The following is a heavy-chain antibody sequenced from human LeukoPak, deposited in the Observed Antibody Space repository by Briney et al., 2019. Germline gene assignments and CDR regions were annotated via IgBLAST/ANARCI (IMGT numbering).Heavy chain of an antibody. Sequence: GGSLRLSCAASGFTFSSYTMSWVRQAPGKGLEWVSAISHTSEYTYHADSVKGRFTISRDNSKNTLYLQMNSLRAEDTAMYYCAKGSSAGRPYYFDYWGQGILVTVYS. CDR1: GFTFSSYT. V-gene: IGHV3-23*01. CDR3: AKGSSAGRPYYFDY. J-gene: IGHJ4*02. D-gene: IGHD3-10*01. CDR2: ISHTSEYT.